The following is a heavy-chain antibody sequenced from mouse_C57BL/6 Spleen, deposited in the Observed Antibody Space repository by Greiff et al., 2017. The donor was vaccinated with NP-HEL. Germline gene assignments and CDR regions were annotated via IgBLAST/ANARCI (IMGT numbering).Heavy chain of an antibody. V-gene: IGHV5-4*01. CDR2: ISDGGSYT. Sequence: EVHLVESGGGLVKPGGSLKLSCAASGFTFSSYAMSWVRQTPEKRLEWVATISDGGSYTYYPDNVKGRFTISRDNAKNNLYLQMSHLKSEDTAMYYCARGGDSSYYFDYWGQGTTLTVSS. CDR1: GFTFSSYA. J-gene: IGHJ2*01. CDR3: ARGGDSSYYFDY.